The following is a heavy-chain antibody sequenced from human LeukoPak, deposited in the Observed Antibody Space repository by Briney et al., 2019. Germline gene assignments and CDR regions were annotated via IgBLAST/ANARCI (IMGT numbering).Heavy chain of an antibody. CDR2: IYYSGST. Sequence: SETLSLTCTVSGGSISSYYWSWIRQPPGKGLEWIGYIYYSGSTNYNPSLKSRVTISTDTSKNQLSLQLNSMTAADTAVFYCAGRIGGRDYADYWGQGTLVTVSS. V-gene: IGHV4-59*12. CDR3: AGRIGGRDYADY. CDR1: GGSISSYY. D-gene: IGHD4-17*01. J-gene: IGHJ4*02.